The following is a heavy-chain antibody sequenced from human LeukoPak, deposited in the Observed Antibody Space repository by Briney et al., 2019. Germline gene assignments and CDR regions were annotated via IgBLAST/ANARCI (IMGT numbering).Heavy chain of an antibody. V-gene: IGHV1-8*01. J-gene: IGHJ5*02. CDR2: MNPYSGNT. D-gene: IGHD6-25*01. CDR3: ARGSEAPAALWPNWFDP. CDR1: GYTFTSYE. Sequence: ASVKVSCKASGYTFTSYEINWVRQAAGQGLEWMGWMNPYSGNTGYAQRFQGRLTMTRNTSTNTVYMELSSLRSEDTAVYYCARGSEAPAALWPNWFDPWGQGTLVTVSS.